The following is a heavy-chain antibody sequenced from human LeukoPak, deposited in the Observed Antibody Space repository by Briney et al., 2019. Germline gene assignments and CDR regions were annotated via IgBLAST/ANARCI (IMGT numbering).Heavy chain of an antibody. Sequence: GGSLRLSCAASGFTFSSYAMSWGRQAPGQGLEWVSAISGSGGSTYYADSVKGRFTISRDNSKNTLYLQMNSLRAEDTAVYYCAKVGTGWLPPAYFDYWGQGTLVTVSS. CDR3: AKVGTGWLPPAYFDY. V-gene: IGHV3-23*01. J-gene: IGHJ4*02. CDR2: ISGSGGST. D-gene: IGHD5-24*01. CDR1: GFTFSSYA.